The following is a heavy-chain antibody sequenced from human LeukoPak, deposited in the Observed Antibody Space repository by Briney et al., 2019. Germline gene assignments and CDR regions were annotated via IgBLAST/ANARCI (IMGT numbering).Heavy chain of an antibody. D-gene: IGHD6-13*01. CDR2: ISAYNGNT. J-gene: IGHJ4*02. CDR3: ARDVSISSSPDY. V-gene: IGHV1-18*01. CDR1: GYTFTTYI. Sequence: GASVKVSCKASGYTFTTYIINWVRQAPGQRLWRMGWISAYNGNTNYAQKLQGRVTMTTDTSTSTAYMELRSLRSDDTAVYYRARDVSISSSPDYWGQGTLVTVSS.